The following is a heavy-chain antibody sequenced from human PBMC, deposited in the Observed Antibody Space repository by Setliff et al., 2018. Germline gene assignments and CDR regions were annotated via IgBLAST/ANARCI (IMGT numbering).Heavy chain of an antibody. J-gene: IGHJ6*03. CDR2: VYHSGSS. Sequence: SETLSLTCSVSGGAVSGDYWTWIRQPPGKGLEYIGSVYHSGSSYQNPSLVSRATLSLDTSKNQFSLSLTSVTAEDTAVYYCARMSGFQYIDVWDKGTTVTVSS. CDR1: GGAVSGDY. V-gene: IGHV4-59*04. D-gene: IGHD3-3*01. CDR3: ARMSGFQYIDV.